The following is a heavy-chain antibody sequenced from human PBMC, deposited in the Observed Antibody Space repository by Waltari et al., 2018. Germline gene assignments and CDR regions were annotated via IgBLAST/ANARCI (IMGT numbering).Heavy chain of an antibody. CDR2: IDWDDDK. CDR1: GFSLSTRGMF. J-gene: IGHJ6*02. Sequence: QVTLRESGPALVKPTQTLTLTCTFSGFSLSTRGMFVTWIRQPPAKPLEWLARIDWDDDKYYSTSLKTRLTISKDTSKNQVVLTMTNMDPVDTATYYCARIRITGTDTNYYYYYGMDVWGQGTTVTVSS. CDR3: ARIRITGTDTNYYYYYGMDV. D-gene: IGHD1-20*01. V-gene: IGHV2-70*15.